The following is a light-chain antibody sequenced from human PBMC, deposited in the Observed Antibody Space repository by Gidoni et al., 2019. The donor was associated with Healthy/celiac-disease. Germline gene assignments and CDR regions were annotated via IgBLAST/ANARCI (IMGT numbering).Light chain of an antibody. J-gene: IGKJ1*01. CDR3: QQYGSSPRT. CDR1: QCVSSSY. Sequence: ETALTQSPGTLSLSPGARATLSCRASQCVSSSYLAWYQQKPGQAPRLLIYGASSRATGIPDRFSGSGSGTDFTLTISRLEPEDFAVYYCQQYGSSPRTFGQGTKVEIK. CDR2: GAS. V-gene: IGKV3-20*01.